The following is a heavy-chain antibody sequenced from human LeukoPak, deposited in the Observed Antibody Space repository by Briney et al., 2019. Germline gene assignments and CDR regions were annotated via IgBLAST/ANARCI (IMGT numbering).Heavy chain of an antibody. CDR1: EFTLSSYW. CDR3: ARWDRGAAAGRTEYFQH. V-gene: IGHV3-7*04. J-gene: IGHJ1*01. CDR2: IKEDGSEK. D-gene: IGHD6-13*01. Sequence: AGGSLRLSCAASEFTLSSYWMSWVRQAPGKGVEWVANIKEDGSEKYYADSVKGGFIISRDNARNSLYLQMSRLRAEDTAVYYCARWDRGAAAGRTEYFQHWGQGTLVTVSS.